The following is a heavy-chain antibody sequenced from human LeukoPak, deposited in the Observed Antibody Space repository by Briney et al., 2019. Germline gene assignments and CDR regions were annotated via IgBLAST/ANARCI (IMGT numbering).Heavy chain of an antibody. D-gene: IGHD3-10*01. CDR1: GGSFSGYY. V-gene: IGHV3-30-3*01. CDR2: ISYDGSNK. CDR3: ARRGYGMDV. Sequence: LSLTCAVYGGSFSGYYWSWVRQAPGKGLEWVAVISYDGSNKYYADSVKGRFTISRDNSKNTLYLQMNSLRAEDTAVYYCARRGYGMDVWGQGTTVTVSS. J-gene: IGHJ6*02.